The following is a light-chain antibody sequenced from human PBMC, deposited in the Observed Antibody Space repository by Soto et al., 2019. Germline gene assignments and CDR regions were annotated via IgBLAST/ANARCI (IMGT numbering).Light chain of an antibody. CDR1: SSDVGAYDY. V-gene: IGLV2-11*01. CDR2: DVS. Sequence: QSVLTQPRSVSGSPGQSVTISCTGTSSDVGAYDYVSWYQQHPGKAPKLMLYDVSQRPSGVPDRFSGSKSGNTASLTISGLQADDEADYYCCSYAGAYSWVFGGGTKLTVL. J-gene: IGLJ3*02. CDR3: CSYAGAYSWV.